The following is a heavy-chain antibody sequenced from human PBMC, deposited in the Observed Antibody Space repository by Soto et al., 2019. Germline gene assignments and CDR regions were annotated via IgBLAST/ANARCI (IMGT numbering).Heavy chain of an antibody. J-gene: IGHJ6*02. V-gene: IGHV3-48*03. CDR2: ISSSGSTI. D-gene: IGHD4-17*01. CDR1: GFTFSSYE. CDR3: ARDRWEDYGDHHLYGMDV. Sequence: PGGSLRLSCAASGFTFSSYEMNWVRQAPGKGLEWVSYISSSGSTIYYADSVKGRFTISRDNVKNSLYLQMNSLRAEDTAVYYCARDRWEDYGDHHLYGMDVWGQGTTVTVSS.